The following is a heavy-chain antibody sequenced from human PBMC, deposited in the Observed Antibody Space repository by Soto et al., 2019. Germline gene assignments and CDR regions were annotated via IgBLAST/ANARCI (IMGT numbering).Heavy chain of an antibody. CDR2: ISGGGDTT. V-gene: IGHV3-23*01. Sequence: GGSLRLSCAASGFTFNDYAMTWVRQAPGKGLEWVSAISGGGDTTSYADSVKGRFTVSRDGSKNTLYLQMSSLRAEDTALYYCAKGRGGSGSLTPRVDFWGQGTLVTVSS. J-gene: IGHJ4*02. CDR3: AKGRGGSGSLTPRVDF. CDR1: GFTFNDYA. D-gene: IGHD3-10*01.